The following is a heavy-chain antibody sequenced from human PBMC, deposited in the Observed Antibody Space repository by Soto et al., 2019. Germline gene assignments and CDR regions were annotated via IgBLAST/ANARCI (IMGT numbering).Heavy chain of an antibody. CDR1: GYTFTSYG. V-gene: IGHV1-18*01. CDR2: ISAYNGNT. Sequence: QVQLVQSGAEVKKPGASVKVSCKASGYTFTSYGISWVRQAPGQGLEWMGWISAYNGNTNYAQKLQGRVTMTTDTSTSTAYMELRSLRSDDTAVYYCARRYKGYYDSSGYYSFNPDFDYWGQGTLVTVSS. D-gene: IGHD3-22*01. J-gene: IGHJ4*02. CDR3: ARRYKGYYDSSGYYSFNPDFDY.